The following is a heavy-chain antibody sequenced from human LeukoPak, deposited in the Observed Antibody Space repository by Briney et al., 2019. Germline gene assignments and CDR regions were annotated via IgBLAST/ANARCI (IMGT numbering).Heavy chain of an antibody. CDR1: GFTFSSYS. D-gene: IGHD5-12*01. V-gene: IGHV3-21*01. Sequence: GGSLRLSCAASGFTFSSYSMNWVRQAPGKGLEWVSSISSSSYIYYADSVKGRFTISRDNAKNSLYLQMNSLRAEDTAVYYCARDRMSGYEPGRFDPWGQGTLITVSS. CDR2: ISSSSYI. CDR3: ARDRMSGYEPGRFDP. J-gene: IGHJ5*02.